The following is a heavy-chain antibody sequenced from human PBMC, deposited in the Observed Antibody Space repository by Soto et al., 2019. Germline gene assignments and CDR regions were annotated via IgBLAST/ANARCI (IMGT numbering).Heavy chain of an antibody. Sequence: ESGAKLGKETQSLGQACRFWGLPLSTSGVGVGWIRQPPGKALEWLALIYWDDDKRYSPSLKSRLTITKDTSKNQVVLTMTNMDPVDTATYYCAHDSGWSQAYYYGMDVWVQGTTVTVTS. D-gene: IGHD6-19*01. V-gene: IGHV2-5*02. CDR2: IYWDDDK. CDR1: GLPLSTSGVG. CDR3: AHDSGWSQAYYYGMDV. J-gene: IGHJ6*02.